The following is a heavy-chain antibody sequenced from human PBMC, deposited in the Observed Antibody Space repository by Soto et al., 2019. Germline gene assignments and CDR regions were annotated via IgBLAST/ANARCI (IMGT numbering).Heavy chain of an antibody. CDR2: IYYSGST. CDR3: ARDRINYGSGSYYKTRGGFDP. V-gene: IGHV4-31*03. Sequence: SETLSLTCTVSGGSISSGGYYWSWIRQDPGKGLEWIGYIYYSGSTYYNPSLKSRVTISVDTSKNQFSLKLSSVTAADTAVYYCARDRINYGSGSYYKTRGGFDPWGQGTLVTVSS. J-gene: IGHJ5*01. D-gene: IGHD3-10*01. CDR1: GGSISSGGYY.